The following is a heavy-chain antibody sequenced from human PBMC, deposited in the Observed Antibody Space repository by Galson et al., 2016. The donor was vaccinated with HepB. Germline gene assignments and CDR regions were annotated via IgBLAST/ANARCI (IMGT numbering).Heavy chain of an antibody. CDR2: IYPRDYST. J-gene: IGHJ4*02. Sequence: SVKVSCKASGYTSTTFTTYYMHWVRQAPGQGLEWMGLIYPRDYSTAFAPKFQGRVTMTSDTSTSSVFMELSSLTSDDTAVYFCASRSVATKAFDYWGQGTLVTVSS. V-gene: IGHV1-46*01. D-gene: IGHD5-24*01. CDR3: ASRSVATKAFDY. CDR1: GYTSTTFTTYY.